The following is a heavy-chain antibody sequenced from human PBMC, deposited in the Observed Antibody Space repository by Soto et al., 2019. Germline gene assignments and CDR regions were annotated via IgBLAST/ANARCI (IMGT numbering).Heavy chain of an antibody. Sequence: SVKVSCKASGGTFSSYAISWVRQAPGQGLEWMGGIIPIFGTANYAQKFQGRVTITADESTSTAYMELSSLRSEDTAVYYCARGDYGDYDGVGGFDYWGQGTLVTVSS. CDR2: IIPIFGTA. J-gene: IGHJ4*02. D-gene: IGHD4-17*01. CDR1: GGTFSSYA. CDR3: ARGDYGDYDGVGGFDY. V-gene: IGHV1-69*13.